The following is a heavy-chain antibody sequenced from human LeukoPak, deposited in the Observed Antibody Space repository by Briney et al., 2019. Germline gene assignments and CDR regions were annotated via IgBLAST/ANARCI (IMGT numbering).Heavy chain of an antibody. J-gene: IGHJ4*02. Sequence: GGSLRLSCAASGFTFSSYGMHWVRQAPGKGLEWVAVISYDGSNKYYADSVKGRFTISRDNSKNTLYLQMNSLGAEDTAVYYCAKDSREWEPQSYFDYWGQGTLVTVPS. CDR1: GFTFSSYG. CDR3: AKDSREWEPQSYFDY. V-gene: IGHV3-30*18. CDR2: ISYDGSNK. D-gene: IGHD1-26*01.